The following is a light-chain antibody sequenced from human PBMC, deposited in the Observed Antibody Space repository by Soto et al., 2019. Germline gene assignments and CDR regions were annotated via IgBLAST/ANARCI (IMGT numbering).Light chain of an antibody. CDR3: QQYDNWPYT. V-gene: IGKV3-15*01. CDR2: GAS. CDR1: QSVSND. Sequence: PATLSVSPRERATLSCRASQSVSNDLAWYQQKPGQAPRLLIYGASTRATAIPARFSVSGSGTEFTLTNSSLQSEDFAVYFCQQYDNWPYTFGQGTKVDIK. J-gene: IGKJ2*01.